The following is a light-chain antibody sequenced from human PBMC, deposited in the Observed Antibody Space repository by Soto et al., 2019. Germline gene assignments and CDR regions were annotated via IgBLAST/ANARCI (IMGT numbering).Light chain of an antibody. J-gene: IGLJ2*01. Sequence: QSVLTQPPSASGTPGQRVTISCSGSSSNIGSNYVYWYQQLPGTAPKLLIYSNNQRPSGVPDRFSGSKSGTSASLAISGLQSEDEADYYCAAWDDSLNGVVFGRGTKLTVL. CDR2: SNN. CDR1: SSNIGSNY. V-gene: IGLV1-44*01. CDR3: AAWDDSLNGVV.